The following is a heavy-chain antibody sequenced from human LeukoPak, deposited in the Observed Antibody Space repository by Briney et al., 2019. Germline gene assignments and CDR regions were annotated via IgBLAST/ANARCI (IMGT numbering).Heavy chain of an antibody. D-gene: IGHD1-26*01. CDR2: IQYNGNNK. J-gene: IGHJ6*02. V-gene: IGHV3-30*02. CDR1: GFTFNNFG. CDR3: ARDSPWELPRYYYYYYGMDV. Sequence: GGSLRLSCAASGFTFNNFGMHWVRQAPGKGLEWVTFIQYNGNNKYYADSVKGRFTISRDNSKNTLYLQMNSLRAEDTAVYYCARDSPWELPRYYYYYYGMDVWGQGTTVTVSS.